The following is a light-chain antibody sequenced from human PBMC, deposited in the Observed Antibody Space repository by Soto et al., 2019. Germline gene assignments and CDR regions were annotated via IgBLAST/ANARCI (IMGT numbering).Light chain of an antibody. CDR2: DAS. J-gene: IGKJ5*01. V-gene: IGKV3-11*01. Sequence: EIVLTQSPATLSLSPVERATLSCMASQSVSSYLAWYQQKPGQAPRLLIYDASNRATGIPARFSGSGSGTDFTLTISSLEPEDFAVYYCQQRSNWPINFGQGTRREIK. CDR1: QSVSSY. CDR3: QQRSNWPIN.